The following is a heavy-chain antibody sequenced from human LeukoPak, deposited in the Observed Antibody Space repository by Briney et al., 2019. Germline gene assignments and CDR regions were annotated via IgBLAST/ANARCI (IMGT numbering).Heavy chain of an antibody. J-gene: IGHJ2*01. V-gene: IGHV3-13*01. CDR3: ARGPYYYDSSGYSHWYFDL. CDR1: GFTFSSYD. CDR2: IGTAGDT. Sequence: PGGPLRLSCAASGFTFSSYDMHWVRQATGKGLEWVSAIGTAGDTYYPGSVKGRFTISRENAKSSLYLQMNSLRAGDTAVYYCARGPYYYDSSGYSHWYFDLWGRGTLVTVSS. D-gene: IGHD3-22*01.